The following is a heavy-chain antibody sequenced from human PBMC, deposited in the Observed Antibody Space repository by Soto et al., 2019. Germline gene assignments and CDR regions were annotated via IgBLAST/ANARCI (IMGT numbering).Heavy chain of an antibody. CDR3: ASNMVRGLNQLDY. CDR1: AGSISSGGYY. CDR2: IYYSGST. J-gene: IGHJ4*02. V-gene: IGHV4-31*03. D-gene: IGHD3-10*01. Sequence: QVQLQESGPGLVKPSQTLSLTCTVSAGSISSGGYYWSWIRQHPGKGLEWIGYIYYSGSTYYNPSLKSRVAISVDTSKNQFSLKLNSVTAADTAVYYCASNMVRGLNQLDYWGQGTLVTVSS.